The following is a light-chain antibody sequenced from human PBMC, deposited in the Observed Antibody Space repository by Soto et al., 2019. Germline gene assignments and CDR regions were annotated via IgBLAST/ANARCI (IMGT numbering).Light chain of an antibody. CDR2: GAS. Sequence: DIVLTQSPGILSLSPGESATLSCRASQSVSSRYLAWYQQKPGQAPRLLIYGASNRATGVPDRFSGSGSGTAFTLTIRRLEPEDLAVYYCQQYGSSPGLFTFGPGTKVDIK. V-gene: IGKV3-20*01. CDR1: QSVSSRY. CDR3: QQYGSSPGLFT. J-gene: IGKJ3*01.